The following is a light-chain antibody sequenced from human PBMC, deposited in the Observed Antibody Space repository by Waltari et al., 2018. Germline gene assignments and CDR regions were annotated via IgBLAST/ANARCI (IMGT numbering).Light chain of an antibody. CDR1: QDIRNS. CDR3: QQYDSTPHT. CDR2: GAS. V-gene: IGKV1-NL1*01. J-gene: IGKJ2*01. Sequence: DIQMTQCPSSLSVSVGDTLTITCRASQDIRNSLAWYQQKPGKAPKLLLFGASRLQSGVPSRFSGSGSGADYTLTISSLQPEDFATYYCQQYDSTPHTFGQGTML.